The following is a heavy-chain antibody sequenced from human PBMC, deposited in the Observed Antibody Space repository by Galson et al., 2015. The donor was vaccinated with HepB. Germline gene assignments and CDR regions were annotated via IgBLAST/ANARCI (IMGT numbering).Heavy chain of an antibody. CDR3: AKGSGWTTDFDY. CDR1: GYTFTSYY. CDR2: INPSGGST. J-gene: IGHJ4*02. Sequence: SVKVSCKASGYTFTSYYMHWVRQAPGQGLEWMGIINPSGGSTSYAQKLQGRVTMTRDTSTSTVYMELSSLRSEDTAVYYCAKGSGWTTDFDYWGQGTLVTVSS. V-gene: IGHV1-46*04. D-gene: IGHD6-19*01.